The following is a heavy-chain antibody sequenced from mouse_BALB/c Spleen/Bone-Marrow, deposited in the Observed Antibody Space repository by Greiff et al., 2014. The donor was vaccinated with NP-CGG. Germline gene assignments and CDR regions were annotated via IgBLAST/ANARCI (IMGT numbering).Heavy chain of an antibody. J-gene: IGHJ2*01. V-gene: IGHV1-54*01. CDR1: GYAFTNYL. Sequence: VKLQESGDELVRPGTSVKVSCKASGYAFTNYLIEWFKQRPGQGLEWIGRINPGIGDTIYNAKFKGKATLTADKSSTTAYMQLGGLTSDDSAVYFCARCARDYWGQGTTLTVSS. CDR3: ARCARDY. CDR2: INPGIGDT.